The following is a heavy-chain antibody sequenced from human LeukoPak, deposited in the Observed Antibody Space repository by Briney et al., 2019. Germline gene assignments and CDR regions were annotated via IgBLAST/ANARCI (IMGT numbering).Heavy chain of an antibody. D-gene: IGHD2-15*01. V-gene: IGHV3-64D*06. CDR1: GFTFSSNS. CDR3: VRAGRYCGGGSCF. J-gene: IGHJ4*02. Sequence: PGGSLSLSCSASGFTFSSNSMHWVRQVPGKGLEYVAAISSNGGDSYYADSVKGRFTISRDNSKNTLYLQMSSLRVEDTALYYCVRAGRYCGGGSCFWGQGTLVTVSS. CDR2: ISSNGGDS.